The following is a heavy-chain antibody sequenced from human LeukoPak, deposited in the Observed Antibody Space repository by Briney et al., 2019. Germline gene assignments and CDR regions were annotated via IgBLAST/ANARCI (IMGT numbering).Heavy chain of an antibody. CDR1: GFIFTSYG. CDR2: IWYDGSKQ. CDR3: ARDGGHGYKFDY. V-gene: IGHV3-33*01. D-gene: IGHD5-24*01. Sequence: GGSLRLSCAASGFIFTSYGMHWVRQAPGKGLGWVAVIWYDGSKQYYTDSVKGRFTISRDDSKSTLYLQMNSLRVEDTAVYYCARDGGHGYKFDYWGQGTLVTVSS. J-gene: IGHJ4*02.